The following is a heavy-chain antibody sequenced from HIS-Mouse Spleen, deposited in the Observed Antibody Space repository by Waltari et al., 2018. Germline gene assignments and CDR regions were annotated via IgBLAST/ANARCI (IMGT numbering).Heavy chain of an antibody. V-gene: IGHV6-1*01. CDR1: ADSVTSNSAA. Sequence: QVQLQQSGPGLVKPSPTLSLTCAIPADSVTSNSAAWNCTRQSPSRGLEWLGRTYYRSKWYNDYAVSVKSRITINPDTSKNQFSLQLNSVTPEDTAVYYCARGQNRNPFDYWGQGTLVTVSS. CDR2: TYYRSKWYN. CDR3: ARGQNRNPFDY. J-gene: IGHJ4*02.